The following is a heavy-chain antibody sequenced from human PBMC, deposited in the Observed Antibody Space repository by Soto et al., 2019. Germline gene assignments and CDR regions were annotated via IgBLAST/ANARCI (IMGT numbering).Heavy chain of an antibody. J-gene: IGHJ4*02. CDR1: GGSISSYY. Sequence: SETLSLTCTVSGGSISSYYWSWIRQPPGKGLEWIGYIYYSGSTNYNPSLKSRVTISVDTSKNQFSLKLSSVTAADTAVYYCAGHEDKPRLRYFDWLLPYYFDFLGQGTLVTVSS. CDR3: AGHEDKPRLRYFDWLLPYYFDF. V-gene: IGHV4-59*01. D-gene: IGHD3-9*01. CDR2: IYYSGST.